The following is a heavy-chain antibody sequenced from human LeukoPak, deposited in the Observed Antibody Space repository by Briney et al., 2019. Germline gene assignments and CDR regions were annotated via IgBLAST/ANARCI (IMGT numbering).Heavy chain of an antibody. J-gene: IGHJ4*02. CDR3: ARARWSGYYYFEY. CDR2: ISTNGAGT. V-gene: IGHV3-64*01. Sequence: GGXLRLSCAASGFTFSSYAMHWVRQAPGKGLEFVSAISTNGAGTYYANSVRGRFTISRDNSKNTLYLQMGSLRAEDMAVYYCARARWSGYYYFEYWGQGTLVTVSS. CDR1: GFTFSSYA. D-gene: IGHD3-3*01.